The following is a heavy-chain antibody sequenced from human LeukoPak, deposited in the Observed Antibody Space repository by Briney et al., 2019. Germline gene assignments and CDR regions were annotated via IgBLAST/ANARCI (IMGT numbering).Heavy chain of an antibody. CDR1: GFTFSRYW. D-gene: IGHD3-22*01. Sequence: GGSLRLSCAASGFTFSRYWMTWVRQAPGKGLEWVAIIKEDGSEKYYVDSMEGRSTIFRDNAKNSLYLQMNSLRVEDTAVYYCARYYYNDSGYSEDAFDIWGQGTMVTVSA. CDR3: ARYYYNDSGYSEDAFDI. V-gene: IGHV3-7*01. CDR2: IKEDGSEK. J-gene: IGHJ3*02.